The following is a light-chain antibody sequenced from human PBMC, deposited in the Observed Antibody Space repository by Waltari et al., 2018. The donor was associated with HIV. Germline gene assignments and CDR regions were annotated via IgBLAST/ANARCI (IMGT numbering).Light chain of an antibody. V-gene: IGLV1-47*01. CDR2: RTK. Sequence: HSVLTHPPSASGSPGQRVTIPCSGSNSNIGRTYVHCYQQLPGTPPTLRIYRTKQRSSGVPDRFSGSKAGTSASLAISGLRSEDEADYYCAVWDDSLSGWVFGGGTKLTVL. CDR3: AVWDDSLSGWV. J-gene: IGLJ3*02. CDR1: NSNIGRTY.